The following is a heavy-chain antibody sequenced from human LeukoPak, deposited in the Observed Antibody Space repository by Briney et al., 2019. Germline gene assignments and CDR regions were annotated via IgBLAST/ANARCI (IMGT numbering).Heavy chain of an antibody. J-gene: IGHJ6*03. V-gene: IGHV3-74*01. CDR1: GFTFSSYW. D-gene: IGHD3-3*01. CDR3: AKAGKVGVRPLQPYYYYYMDV. CDR2: INSDGSSI. Sequence: GRSLRLSCAASGFTFSSYWMHWVRQDPGKGLVWVSRINSDGSSISYADSVKGRFTISRDNSKNTLYLQMNSLRAEDTAVYYCAKAGKVGVRPLQPYYYYYMDVWGKGTTVTISS.